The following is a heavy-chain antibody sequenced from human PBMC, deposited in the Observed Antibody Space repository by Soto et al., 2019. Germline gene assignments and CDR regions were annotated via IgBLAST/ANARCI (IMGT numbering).Heavy chain of an antibody. D-gene: IGHD5-18*01. CDR2: IYYSGST. CDR1: GCSISSYY. V-gene: IGHV4-59*01. J-gene: IGHJ4*02. Sequence: PSETLCLTSTVSGCSISSYYWSWIRQPPGKGLEWIGYIYYSGSTNYNPSLKSRVTISVDTSKNQFSLKLSSVTAADTAVYYCARDNGYSYGYTLDHWGQGTLVTVS. CDR3: ARDNGYSYGYTLDH.